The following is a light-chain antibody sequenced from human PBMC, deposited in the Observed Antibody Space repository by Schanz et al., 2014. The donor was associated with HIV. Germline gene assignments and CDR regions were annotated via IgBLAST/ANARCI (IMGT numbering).Light chain of an antibody. Sequence: EIVLTQSPGTLSLSPGERATLSCRASQSVSNNFLAWYQQKPGQAPRLLIYGASTRATGIPDRFSGSGSGTDFTLTISRLEPEDFAVYYCQQYGSSPLFGQGTKVEIK. CDR1: QSVSNNF. CDR2: GAS. J-gene: IGKJ1*01. CDR3: QQYGSSPL. V-gene: IGKV3-20*01.